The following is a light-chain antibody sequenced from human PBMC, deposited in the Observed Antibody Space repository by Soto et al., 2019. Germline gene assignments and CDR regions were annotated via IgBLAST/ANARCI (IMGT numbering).Light chain of an antibody. V-gene: IGKV3-15*01. J-gene: IGKJ5*01. CDR1: QSIHNN. CDR3: QQYNNWPPIT. Sequence: ETVMTQSPGTLSVSLGERATLSCRASQSIHNNYLAWYQQKRGQAPRLLIFGASTRATGIPARFSGSGSGTEFTLTISSLQSEDFAVYYCQQYNNWPPITFGPGTRLEIK. CDR2: GAS.